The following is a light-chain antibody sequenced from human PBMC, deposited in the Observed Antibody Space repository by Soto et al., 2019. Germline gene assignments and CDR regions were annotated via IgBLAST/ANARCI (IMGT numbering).Light chain of an antibody. CDR3: QQYYRTPWT. V-gene: IGKV4-1*01. Sequence: DIVMTQSPDSLAVSLGERATINCRSSQSVLYSSNNKNYLAWYQQKPGQPPNLLIYWASTRESGVPDRFSGSGSGTDFTLTISSLQAEDVAVYYCQQYYRTPWTFGQGTKVEIK. J-gene: IGKJ1*01. CDR2: WAS. CDR1: QSVLYSSNNKNY.